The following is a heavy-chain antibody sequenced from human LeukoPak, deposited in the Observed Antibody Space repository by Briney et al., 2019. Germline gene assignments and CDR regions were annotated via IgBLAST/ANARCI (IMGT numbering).Heavy chain of an antibody. CDR1: GDTFTGYY. J-gene: IGHJ4*02. D-gene: IGHD5-18*01. Sequence: ASVKVSCKASGDTFTGYYIHWGRQAPGQGLEWMGWINPNNGGSNYAQKFQGRVTMTRDTSISTAYMDLTSLRSDDTAMYYCARGRVDTGMVSDYWGQGTLVTVSS. V-gene: IGHV1-2*02. CDR2: INPNNGGS. CDR3: ARGRVDTGMVSDY.